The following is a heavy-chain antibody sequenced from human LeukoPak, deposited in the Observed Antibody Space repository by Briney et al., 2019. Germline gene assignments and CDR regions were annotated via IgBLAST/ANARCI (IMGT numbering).Heavy chain of an antibody. J-gene: IGHJ6*02. V-gene: IGHV4-31*03. D-gene: IGHD2-15*01. CDR3: ARYPKHCSGGSCYYYYGMDV. Sequence: SQTLSLTCTVSGGSISSGGYYWSWIRQHPGKGLEWIGYIYYSGSTYYNPSLKSRVTISVDTSKNQCSLKLSSVTAADTAVYYCARYPKHCSGGSCYYYYGMDVWGRGTTVTVSS. CDR2: IYYSGST. CDR1: GGSISSGGYY.